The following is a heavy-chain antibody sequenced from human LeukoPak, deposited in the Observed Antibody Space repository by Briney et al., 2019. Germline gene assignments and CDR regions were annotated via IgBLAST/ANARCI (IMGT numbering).Heavy chain of an antibody. J-gene: IGHJ4*02. CDR3: ARGQHYVNSGYYLDL. CDR1: GFSFGTYW. D-gene: IGHD3-22*01. Sequence: PGGSLRLSCAASGFSFGTYWMSWVRQAPGNGLEWVASIKQDGSGRYDVDAVKGRLSISRDNAGNSLYLQMNGLRAEDTAVYYCARGQHYVNSGYYLDLWGQGTLVTVSS. CDR2: IKQDGSGR. V-gene: IGHV3-7*03.